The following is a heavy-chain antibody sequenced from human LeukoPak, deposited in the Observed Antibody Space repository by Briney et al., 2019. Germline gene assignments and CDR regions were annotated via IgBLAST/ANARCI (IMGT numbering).Heavy chain of an antibody. V-gene: IGHV3-15*01. D-gene: IGHD3-16*01. CDR1: GFTFSNAW. Sequence: GGSLRLSCAASGFTFSNAWMSWVRQAPGKGLEWVGRIKSKTDGGTTDYAAPVKGRFTISRDDSKNTLYLQMNSLKTEDTAVYYCTTEKGLGGWFDPWGQGTLVTVSS. CDR2: IKSKTDGGTT. CDR3: TTEKGLGGWFDP. J-gene: IGHJ5*02.